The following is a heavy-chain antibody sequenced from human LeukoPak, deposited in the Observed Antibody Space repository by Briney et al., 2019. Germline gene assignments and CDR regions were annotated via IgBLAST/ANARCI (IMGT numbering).Heavy chain of an antibody. CDR2: IIPILTEA. J-gene: IGHJ6*02. CDR3: ARGIRGVPPDYYYYGMDV. Sequence: ASVKVSCKASGGSFISYAISWVRQAPGQGLEWMGRIIPILTEADYAQKFQGRVTITADKFKTTVYMEMSSLRSEDTAVYYCARGIRGVPPDYYYYGMDVWAKGPRSPSP. D-gene: IGHD3-10*01. CDR1: GGSFISYA. V-gene: IGHV1-69*04.